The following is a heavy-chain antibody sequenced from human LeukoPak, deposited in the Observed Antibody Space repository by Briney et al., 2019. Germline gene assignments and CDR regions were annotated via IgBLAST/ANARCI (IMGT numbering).Heavy chain of an antibody. D-gene: IGHD5-24*01. Sequence: SETLSLTCTVSGGSISSYYWSWIRQPPGKGLEWIGYIYNSGSTNYNPSLKSRVTISVDTFKNQFSLKLSSVTAADTAVYYCAGGYKYAYYNYYYMDVWGKGTAVTVSS. CDR1: GGSISSYY. V-gene: IGHV4-59*01. CDR2: IYNSGST. CDR3: AGGYKYAYYNYYYMDV. J-gene: IGHJ6*03.